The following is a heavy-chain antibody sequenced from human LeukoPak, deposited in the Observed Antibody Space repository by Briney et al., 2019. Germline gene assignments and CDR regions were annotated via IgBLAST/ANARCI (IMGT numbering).Heavy chain of an antibody. CDR1: GLTFRNAW. J-gene: IGHJ3*02. CDR2: IKSKIDGGTA. V-gene: IGHV3-15*01. CDR3: TTRTWADGFDI. D-gene: IGHD2-2*01. Sequence: GGSLRLSCAASGLTFRNAWMNWVRQAPGKGLEWVGRIKSKIDGGTADYAAPVKGRITISRDDSKNMLCLQINSLKADDTALYYCTTRTWADGFDIWGQGTMVTVSS.